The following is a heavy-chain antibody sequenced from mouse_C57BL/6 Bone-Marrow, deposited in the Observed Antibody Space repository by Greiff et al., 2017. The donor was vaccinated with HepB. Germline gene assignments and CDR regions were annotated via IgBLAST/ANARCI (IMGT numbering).Heavy chain of an antibody. D-gene: IGHD1-1*01. CDR1: GFTFSDYY. J-gene: IGHJ1*03. Sequence: EVKLMESGGGLVQPGGSLKLSCAASGFTFSDYYMYWVRQTPEKRLEWVAYISNGGGSTYYPDTVKGRFTISRDNAKNTLYLQMSRLKSEDTAMYHCARQMRFYYYGFIDVWGTGTTVTVSS. CDR2: ISNGGGST. V-gene: IGHV5-12*01. CDR3: ARQMRFYYYGFIDV.